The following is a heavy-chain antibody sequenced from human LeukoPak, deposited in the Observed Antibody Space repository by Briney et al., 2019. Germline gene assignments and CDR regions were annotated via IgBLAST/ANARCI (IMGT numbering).Heavy chain of an antibody. CDR1: GFTFSSYA. Sequence: GGSLRLSCAASGFTFSSYAMSWVRQAPGKGLEWVSSISGSGGSTYYADSVKGRFTISRDNSKNTLYLQMNSLRAEDTAVYYCAKDQSRSGWYSWGQGTLVTVSS. D-gene: IGHD6-19*01. V-gene: IGHV3-23*01. CDR2: ISGSGGST. CDR3: AKDQSRSGWYS. J-gene: IGHJ4*02.